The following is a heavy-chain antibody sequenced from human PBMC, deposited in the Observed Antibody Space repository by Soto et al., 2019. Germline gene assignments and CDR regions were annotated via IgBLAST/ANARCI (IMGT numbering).Heavy chain of an antibody. CDR3: ARVDFGDNHFDY. CDR2: IYYTGST. CDR1: GGSVNSGGYN. D-gene: IGHD4-17*01. Sequence: QVQLQESGPGLVKPSQTLSLTCTVSGGSVNSGGYNWSWIRQHPGKGLEWIGYIYYTGSTYYNPSLESRVSISLDTSKNQFYLKLRSVTAADAAVYYCARVDFGDNHFDYWGQGTLVTVSS. J-gene: IGHJ4*02. V-gene: IGHV4-31*03.